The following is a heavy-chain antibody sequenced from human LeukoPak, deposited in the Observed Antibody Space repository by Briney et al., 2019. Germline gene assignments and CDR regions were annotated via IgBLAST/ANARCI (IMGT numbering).Heavy chain of an antibody. D-gene: IGHD6-13*01. CDR2: ISYDGSNK. J-gene: IGHJ6*02. V-gene: IGHV3-30*04. Sequence: GRSLRLSCAASGFTFSSYAMHWVRQAPGKGLEWVAVISYDGSNKYYADSVKGRFTISRDNSKNTLYLQMNSLRAEDTAVYYCARVNKEQQRASRYYYYGMDVWGQGTTVTVSS. CDR1: GFTFSSYA. CDR3: ARVNKEQQRASRYYYYGMDV.